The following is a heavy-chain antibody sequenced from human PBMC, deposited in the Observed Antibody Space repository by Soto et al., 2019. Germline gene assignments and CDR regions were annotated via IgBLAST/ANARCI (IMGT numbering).Heavy chain of an antibody. CDR2: ISSDGSNK. D-gene: IGHD5-18*01. J-gene: IGHJ4*02. CDR1: GFTFSNYG. Sequence: QVQLVESGGGVVQPGRSLRLSCAASGFTFSNYGMPWVRQAPGKGLEWVALISSDGSNKYYADSVKGRFTISRDNSKNTLYLQMTSLRAEDTAVYYCANDGYTYGSAAFWGQGTLVTVSS. V-gene: IGHV3-30*18. CDR3: ANDGYTYGSAAF.